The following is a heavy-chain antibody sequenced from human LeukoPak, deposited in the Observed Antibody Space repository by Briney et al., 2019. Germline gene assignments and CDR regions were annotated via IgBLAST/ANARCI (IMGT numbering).Heavy chain of an antibody. CDR3: VRDAPSSELDMDY. V-gene: IGHV1-18*01. J-gene: IGHJ4*02. Sequence: ASVKVSCKASGYSFINFGLSWVRQAPGQGLEWMGWISAYNHNTNYAQKFQGRVTMTRDTSISTAYMELSRLRSDDTAVYYCVRDAPSSELDMDYWGQGSLVTVSS. CDR2: ISAYNHNT. CDR1: GYSFINFG. D-gene: IGHD1-1*01.